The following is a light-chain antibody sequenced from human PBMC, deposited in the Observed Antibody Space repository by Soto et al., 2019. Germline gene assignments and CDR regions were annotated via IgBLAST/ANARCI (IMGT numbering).Light chain of an antibody. J-gene: IGKJ4*01. Sequence: EIVMTHSPSTLAVSPGSRSNLSCRASESVDNNLAWYQQKPGQAPRLLVYDASTRATGIPAILSGSGSGTEFTLTISSMQSEDFAVYYCQQYKNWLTFGGGTKVDIK. CDR3: QQYKNWLT. CDR2: DAS. V-gene: IGKV3-15*01. CDR1: ESVDNN.